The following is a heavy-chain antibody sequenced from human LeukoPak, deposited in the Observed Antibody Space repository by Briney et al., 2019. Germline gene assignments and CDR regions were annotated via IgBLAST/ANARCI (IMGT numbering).Heavy chain of an antibody. Sequence: GGSLRLSCAASGFTFSDYYMSWIRQAPGKGLEWVSYISSSGSTIYYADSVKGRFTISRDNAKNSLYLQMNSLRAEDTAVYYCAGSSSSWYVWFDPWGQGTLVTVSS. CDR3: AGSSSSWYVWFDP. D-gene: IGHD6-13*01. V-gene: IGHV3-11*01. CDR2: ISSSGSTI. CDR1: GFTFSDYY. J-gene: IGHJ5*02.